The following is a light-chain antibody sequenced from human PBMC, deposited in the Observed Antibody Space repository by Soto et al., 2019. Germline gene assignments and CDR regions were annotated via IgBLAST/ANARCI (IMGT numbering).Light chain of an antibody. CDR3: ATWDDSLNGVV. CDR2: SSN. V-gene: IGLV1-44*01. Sequence: QSVLTQPPSVSGTPGQRVIISCSGSSSNIGSNAVNRYQQLPGTAPKLLMASSNQRPSGVPDRFSGPKSGTSASLAISGLQSEDEDDYYCATWDDSLNGVVFGGGTKVTVL. J-gene: IGLJ2*01. CDR1: SSNIGSNA.